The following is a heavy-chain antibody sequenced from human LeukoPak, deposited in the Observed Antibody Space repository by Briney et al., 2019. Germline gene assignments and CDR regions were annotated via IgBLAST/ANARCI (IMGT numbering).Heavy chain of an antibody. J-gene: IGHJ3*02. D-gene: IGHD3-10*02. CDR1: GGTFSSYA. CDR2: IIPIFGTA. V-gene: IGHV1-69*05. Sequence: SVKVSCKASGGTFSSYAISWVRQAPGQGLEWMGGIIPIFGTANYAQKFQGRVTITTDESTSTAYMELSSLRSEDTAVYYCARELDAYYYVSDAFDIWGQGTMVTVSS. CDR3: ARELDAYYYVSDAFDI.